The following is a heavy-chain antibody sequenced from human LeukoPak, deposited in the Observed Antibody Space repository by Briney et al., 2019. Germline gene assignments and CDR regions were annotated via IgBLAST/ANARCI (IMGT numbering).Heavy chain of an antibody. J-gene: IGHJ4*02. CDR2: ISSSSSYI. CDR1: GFTFSSYS. D-gene: IGHD6-19*01. V-gene: IGHV3-21*01. Sequence: PGGSLRLSCAASGFTFSSYSMNWVRQAPGKGLEWVSSISSSSSYIYYADSVKGRFTISRDNAKNSLYLQMNSLRAEDTAVYYCAREGSTPGIAVAGNPTFDYWSQGTLVTVSS. CDR3: AREGSTPGIAVAGNPTFDY.